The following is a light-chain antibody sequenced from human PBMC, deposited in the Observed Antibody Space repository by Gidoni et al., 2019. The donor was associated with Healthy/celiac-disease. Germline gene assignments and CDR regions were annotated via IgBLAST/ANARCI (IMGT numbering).Light chain of an antibody. V-gene: IGKV1-33*01. CDR1: QDISNY. CDR2: DAS. J-gene: IGKJ3*01. CDR3: QRVVT. Sequence: DLQMPQSPSSLSASVGDRVTITCQASQDISNYLNWYQQKPGKAPKLLIYDASNLETGVPSRFSGSGSGTDFTFTISSLQPEDIATYYCQRVVTFGPGTKVDIK.